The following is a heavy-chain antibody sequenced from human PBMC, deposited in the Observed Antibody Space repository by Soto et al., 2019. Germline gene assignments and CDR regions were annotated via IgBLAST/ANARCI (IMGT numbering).Heavy chain of an antibody. CDR1: GGSISSYY. CDR2: IYYSGST. J-gene: IGHJ4*02. V-gene: IGHV4-59*01. CDR3: ARAILSYYDSSGYCYFDY. Sequence: SETLSLTCTVSGGSISSYYWSWIRQPPGKRLEWIGYIYYSGSTNYNPSLKSRVTISVDTSKNQFSLKLSSVTAADTAVYYCARAILSYYDSSGYCYFDYWGQGTLVTVSS. D-gene: IGHD3-22*01.